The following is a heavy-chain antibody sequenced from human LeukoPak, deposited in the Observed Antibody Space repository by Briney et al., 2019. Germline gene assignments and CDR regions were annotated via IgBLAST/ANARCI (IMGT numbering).Heavy chain of an antibody. J-gene: IGHJ6*03. Sequence: GRSLRLSCAASGFTFSNYAMHWVRQAPGKGLEWVAVISYDRSNKFYADSVKGRFTISRGNSKNTLHLQMNSLRAEDTAVYYCARSLATSYYYMDVWGKGTTVTVSS. CDR3: ARSLATSYYYMDV. V-gene: IGHV3-30*04. D-gene: IGHD5-12*01. CDR1: GFTFSNYA. CDR2: ISYDRSNK.